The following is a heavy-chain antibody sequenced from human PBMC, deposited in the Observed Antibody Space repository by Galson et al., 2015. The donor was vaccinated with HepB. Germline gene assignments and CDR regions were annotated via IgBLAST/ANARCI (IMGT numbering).Heavy chain of an antibody. CDR1: GYIFTEYY. CDR2: INPSGGST. J-gene: IGHJ6*02. V-gene: IGHV1-46*01. D-gene: IGHD3-3*01. Sequence: SVKVSCKASGYIFTEYYMHWMRQAPGQGLEWMGIINPSGGSTTYAQKFQGRVYMTRDTSTSTVYMELGSLGSEDMAVYYCARGRSRSAHLPDYYYGMDVWGQGTTVTVSS. CDR3: ARGRSRSAHLPDYYYGMDV.